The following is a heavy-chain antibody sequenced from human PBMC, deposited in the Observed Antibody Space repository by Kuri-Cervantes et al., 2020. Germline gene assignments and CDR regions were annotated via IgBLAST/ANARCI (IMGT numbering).Heavy chain of an antibody. J-gene: IGHJ4*02. CDR1: GFSLSTSGMR. CDR3: AHGYSSSWYMEEFFDY. Sequence: SGPTLVKPTQTLTLTCTVSGFSLSTSGMRVSWIRQPPGKALEWLARIDWDDDKFYSTSLKTRLTISKDTSKNQVVLTMTNMDPVDTATYYCAHGYSSSWYMEEFFDYWGQGTLVTVSS. CDR2: IDWDDDK. D-gene: IGHD6-13*01. V-gene: IGHV2-70D*14.